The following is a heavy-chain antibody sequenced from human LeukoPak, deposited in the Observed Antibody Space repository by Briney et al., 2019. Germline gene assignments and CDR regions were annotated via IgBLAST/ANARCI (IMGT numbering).Heavy chain of an antibody. CDR2: IHQDGNEK. J-gene: IGHJ4*02. Sequence: PGGSLRLSCAASGFTFSTYWMSWVRQAPGKGLEWVTNIHQDGNEKYYMDSVKGRFTISRDNAKNSLYLQMNSLRVEDTAVYYCARGDDFSGDCWGQGTLVTVSS. V-gene: IGHV3-7*04. CDR3: ARGDDFSGDC. D-gene: IGHD3/OR15-3a*01. CDR1: GFTFSTYW.